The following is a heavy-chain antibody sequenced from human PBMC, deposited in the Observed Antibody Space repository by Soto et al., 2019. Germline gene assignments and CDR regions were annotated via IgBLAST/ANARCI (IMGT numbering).Heavy chain of an antibody. CDR2: IYHSGST. D-gene: IGHD4-17*01. CDR1: GGSISDNKC. Sequence: PSETLSLTCAVSGGSISDNKCWCWVRQPPGKGLEWIGEIYHSGSTGYNPSLKSRVTISVDKSKNQFSLKLSSVTAADTAVYYCSRNGDWNFDFWGQGTLVTVSS. J-gene: IGHJ4*02. CDR3: SRNGDWNFDF. V-gene: IGHV4-4*02.